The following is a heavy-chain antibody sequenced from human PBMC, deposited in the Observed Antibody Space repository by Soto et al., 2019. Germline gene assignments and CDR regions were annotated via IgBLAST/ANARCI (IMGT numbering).Heavy chain of an antibody. D-gene: IGHD2-21*02. CDR3: ARHVPYFGGDCYSLDY. CDR2: IYYSAST. Sequence: PSLMMCLTCTVSGGSISGGGCCWNWNRQHPGKGLEWIGYIYYSASTNYNPSLKSRVTISVDTSKNQFSLNLSSVTAADTAVYYCARHVPYFGGDCYSLDYWGQGTLVTVSS. J-gene: IGHJ4*02. V-gene: IGHV4-31*03. CDR1: GGSISGGGCC.